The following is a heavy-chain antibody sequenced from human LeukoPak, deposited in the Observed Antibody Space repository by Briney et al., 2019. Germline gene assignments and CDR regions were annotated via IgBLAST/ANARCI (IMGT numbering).Heavy chain of an antibody. V-gene: IGHV3-9*01. J-gene: IGHJ4*02. CDR1: GFTFDDYA. CDR2: ISWNSGSI. Sequence: PGGSLRLSCAASGFTFDDYATHWVRQAPGKGLEWVSGISWNSGSIGYADSVKGRFTISRDNAKNSLYLQMNSLRAEDTALYYCAKEQGYNTPFDYWGQGTLVTVSS. D-gene: IGHD5-24*01. CDR3: AKEQGYNTPFDY.